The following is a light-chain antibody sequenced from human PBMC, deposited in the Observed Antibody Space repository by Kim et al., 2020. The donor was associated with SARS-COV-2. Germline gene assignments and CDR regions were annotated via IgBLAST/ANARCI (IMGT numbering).Light chain of an antibody. CDR1: QSISIY. CDR3: QQRYSTPIS. Sequence: DIQMTQPPSSLSASVGDRVTITCRASQSISIYLNWYRQKPGKAPKLLIYAASSLQSGVPSRFSDSGSGTDFTLTISSLQPEDFATFYCQQRYSTPISFGQETQLEIK. V-gene: IGKV1-39*01. CDR2: AAS. J-gene: IGKJ5*01.